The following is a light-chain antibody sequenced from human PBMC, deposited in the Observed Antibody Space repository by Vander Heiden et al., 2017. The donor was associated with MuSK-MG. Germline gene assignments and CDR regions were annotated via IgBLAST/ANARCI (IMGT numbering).Light chain of an antibody. CDR3: RQYDNLIFT. CDR1: QDISNY. V-gene: IGKV1-33*01. Sequence: DIQMTQSPSSLSASVGDRVTITCQASQDISNYLKWYQQKPGKAPKLLIYDASNLETGVPSRFSGSGSGTDFTFTISSLQPEDIATYYCRQYDNLIFTFGPGTKVDIK. CDR2: DAS. J-gene: IGKJ3*01.